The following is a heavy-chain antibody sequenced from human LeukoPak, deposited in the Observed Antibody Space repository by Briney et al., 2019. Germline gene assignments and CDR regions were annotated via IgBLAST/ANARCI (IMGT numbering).Heavy chain of an antibody. J-gene: IGHJ3*02. Sequence: PGGSLRLSCAASGFTFSRYSMNWVRQAPGKGLEWVSYISSSSSTIYYADSVKGRFTISRDNAKNSLYLQMNSLRAEDTAMYYCARTYQLLYDEAFDIWGQGTMVTVSS. CDR2: ISSSSSTI. D-gene: IGHD2-2*02. CDR3: ARTYQLLYDEAFDI. CDR1: GFTFSRYS. V-gene: IGHV3-48*01.